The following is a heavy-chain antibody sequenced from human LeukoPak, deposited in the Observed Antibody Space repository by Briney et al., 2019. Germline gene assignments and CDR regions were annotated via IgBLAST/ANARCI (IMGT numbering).Heavy chain of an antibody. CDR1: GFTVSSNY. J-gene: IGHJ4*02. D-gene: IGHD3-3*01. CDR2: IYSGGST. CDR3: ASWRSY. V-gene: IGHV3-53*01. Sequence: PGGSLRLSCAASGFTVSSNYMSWVRQAPGKGLEWASVIYSGGSTYYADSVKGRFTISRDNSKSTLCLQMNSLRAEDTAVYYCASWRSYWGQGTLVTVSS.